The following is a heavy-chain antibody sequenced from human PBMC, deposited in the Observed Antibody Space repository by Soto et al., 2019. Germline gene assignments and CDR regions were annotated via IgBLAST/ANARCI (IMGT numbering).Heavy chain of an antibody. CDR2: IGTAGDT. Sequence: PVGPQRLSYAASEFTFSSYDMHWVRQATGKGLEWVSAIGTAGDTYYPGSVKGRFTISRENAKNSLYLQMNSLRAGDTAVYYCARGSQSGGVYYYYGMDVWGQGTTVTVSS. CDR1: EFTFSSYD. J-gene: IGHJ6*02. V-gene: IGHV3-13*01. CDR3: ARGSQSGGVYYYYGMDV. D-gene: IGHD2-8*02.